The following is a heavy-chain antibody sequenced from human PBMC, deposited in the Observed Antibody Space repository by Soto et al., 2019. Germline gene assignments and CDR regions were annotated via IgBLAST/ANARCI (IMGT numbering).Heavy chain of an antibody. CDR3: AKNYQFDS. Sequence: EVRLLESGGGLVQPGGSLRLFCAASGFTFTAYAMSWVRQAPGKGPEWVSSINTAEAGTNYAESVKGRFTISRDNSKNTLYLQMDSLRAEDTAMYYCAKNYQFDSWGQGTLVIVSS. CDR1: GFTFTAYA. V-gene: IGHV3-23*01. CDR2: INTAEAGT. J-gene: IGHJ4*02. D-gene: IGHD2-2*01.